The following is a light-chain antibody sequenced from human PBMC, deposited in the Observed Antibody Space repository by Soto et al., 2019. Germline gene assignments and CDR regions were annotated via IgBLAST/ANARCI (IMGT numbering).Light chain of an antibody. CDR3: QQRSN. CDR1: QSVTNGY. V-gene: IGKV3-11*01. CDR2: DAS. J-gene: IGKJ5*01. Sequence: EIVLTQSPDTLSLSPGERATLSCRASQSVTNGYLAWYQQKFGQAPRLLIYDASNRATGIPARFSGSGSGTDFTLTISSLEPEDFAVYYCQQRSNFGQGTRLEIK.